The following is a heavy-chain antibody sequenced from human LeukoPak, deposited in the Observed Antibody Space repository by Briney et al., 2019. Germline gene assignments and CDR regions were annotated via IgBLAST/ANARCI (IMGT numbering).Heavy chain of an antibody. Sequence: GRSLRLSCAASGFTFSSYAMHWVRQAPGKGLEWVAVISYDGSNKYYADSVMGRFTISRDNSKNTLYLQMNSLRAEDTAVYYCARDITMVRGVLDYWGQGTQVTVSS. J-gene: IGHJ4*02. D-gene: IGHD3-10*01. CDR2: ISYDGSNK. CDR1: GFTFSSYA. CDR3: ARDITMVRGVLDY. V-gene: IGHV3-30*04.